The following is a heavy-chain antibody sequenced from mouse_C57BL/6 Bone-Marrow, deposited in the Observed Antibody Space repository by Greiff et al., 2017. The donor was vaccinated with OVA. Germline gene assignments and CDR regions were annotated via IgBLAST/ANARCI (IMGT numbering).Heavy chain of an antibody. CDR3: ARSIYGNFYYAMDY. Sequence: VHVKQSGPELVKPGASVKISCKASGYSFTDYNMNWVKQSNGKSLEWIGVINPNYGTTSYNQKFKGKATLTVDQSSSTAYMQLNSLTSEDSAVYYCARSIYGNFYYAMDYWGQGTSVTVSS. CDR2: INPNYGTT. V-gene: IGHV1-39*01. J-gene: IGHJ4*01. CDR1: GYSFTDYN. D-gene: IGHD2-1*01.